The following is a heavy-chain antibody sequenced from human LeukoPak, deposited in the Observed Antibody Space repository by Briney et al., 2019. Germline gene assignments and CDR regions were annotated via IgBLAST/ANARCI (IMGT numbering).Heavy chain of an antibody. Sequence: PSEALSLTCTVSGDSITSYYWSWIRQPPGKGLEWIGYIYYSGSTNYNPSLKSRVTTSVDTSKNQFSLKLSSVTAADTAVYYCALGSSSWWGSSWFDPWGQGTLVTVSS. J-gene: IGHJ5*02. CDR1: GDSITSYY. CDR2: IYYSGST. V-gene: IGHV4-59*12. CDR3: ALGSSSWWGSSWFDP. D-gene: IGHD6-13*01.